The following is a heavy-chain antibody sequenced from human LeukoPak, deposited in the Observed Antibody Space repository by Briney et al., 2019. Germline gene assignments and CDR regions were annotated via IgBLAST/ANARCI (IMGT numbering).Heavy chain of an antibody. J-gene: IGHJ3*02. V-gene: IGHV4-4*07. D-gene: IGHD3-3*01. CDR2: ISTSGHT. Sequence: PSETLSPTCTVAGGSISSYYWSWIRQPAGKGLEWIGRISTSGHTNYNPSLKSRVTMSVDASNNQFSLKLSSVTAADTAVYYCARLEYYDSWSGYREDAFDIWGQGTIVTVSS. CDR3: ARLEYYDSWSGYREDAFDI. CDR1: GGSISSYY.